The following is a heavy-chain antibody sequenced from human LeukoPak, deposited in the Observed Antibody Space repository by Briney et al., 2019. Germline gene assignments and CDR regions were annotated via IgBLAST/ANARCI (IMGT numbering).Heavy chain of an antibody. D-gene: IGHD5-12*01. CDR3: ARHGDSFDSPYDY. CDR1: GSSFTTHW. J-gene: IGHJ4*02. Sequence: GEALQISYKAAGSSFTTHWIGWGRPMPGKGLGWRGIIYPGDSDTRYSPSFQGHVTISADQSISPAYLQCSSLKASDTAMYFCARHGDSFDSPYDYWGQGTLVTVSS. V-gene: IGHV5-51*01. CDR2: IYPGDSDT.